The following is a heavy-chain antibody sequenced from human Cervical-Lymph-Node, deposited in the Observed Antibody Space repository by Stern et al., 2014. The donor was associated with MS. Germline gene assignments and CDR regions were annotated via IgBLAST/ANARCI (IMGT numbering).Heavy chain of an antibody. Sequence: QVQLVQSGGGLVKPGGSLRLSCVASGFSFSDHYMSWIRPAPGKGLECISYISGGGTFVNYADSVKGRFTISRDNAKDSLYLQMDSLRAEDTAVYYCSREPRLTDYWGQGTLVSVSS. J-gene: IGHJ4*02. V-gene: IGHV3-11*01. CDR3: SREPRLTDY. CDR2: ISGGGTFV. CDR1: GFSFSDHY. D-gene: IGHD2-21*01.